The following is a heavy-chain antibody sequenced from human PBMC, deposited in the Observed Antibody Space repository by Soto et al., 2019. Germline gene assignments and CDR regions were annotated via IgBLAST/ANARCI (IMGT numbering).Heavy chain of an antibody. Sequence: QVQLVQSGAEVKKPGSSVKVSCKASGGTFSSYAISWVRQAPGQGLEWMGGIIPIFGTANYAQKFQGRVTITADESTSTAYMELSSLTSEDTAVYYCARSTHPIVDTAMARAYYFDYWGQGTLVTVSS. CDR3: ARSTHPIVDTAMARAYYFDY. J-gene: IGHJ4*02. D-gene: IGHD5-18*01. CDR1: GGTFSSYA. CDR2: IIPIFGTA. V-gene: IGHV1-69*12.